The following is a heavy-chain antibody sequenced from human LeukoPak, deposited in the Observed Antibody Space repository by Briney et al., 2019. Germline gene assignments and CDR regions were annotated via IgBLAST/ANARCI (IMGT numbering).Heavy chain of an antibody. Sequence: SETLSLTCAVYGGSFSGYYWSWIRQPPGKGLEWIGYIYYSGSTNYNPSLKSRVTISVDTSRNQFSLKLSSVTAADTAVYYCARGGTVRNGMDVWGQGTTVTVSS. CDR1: GGSFSGYY. D-gene: IGHD1-26*01. CDR3: ARGGTVRNGMDV. V-gene: IGHV4-59*01. J-gene: IGHJ6*02. CDR2: IYYSGST.